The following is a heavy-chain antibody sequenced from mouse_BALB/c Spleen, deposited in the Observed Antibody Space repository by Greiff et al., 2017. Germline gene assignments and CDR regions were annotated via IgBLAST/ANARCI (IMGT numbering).Heavy chain of an antibody. D-gene: IGHD1-2*01. V-gene: IGHV5-6-4*01. CDR2: ISSGGSYT. CDR1: GFTFSSYT. CDR3: TRDAAFYYGLDY. J-gene: IGHJ2*01. Sequence: EVQLVESGGGLVKPGGSLKLSCAASGFTFSSYTMSWVRQTPEKRLEWVATISSGGSYTYYPDSVKGRFTISRDNAKNTLYLQMSSLKSEDTAMYYCTRDAAFYYGLDYWGQGTTLTVSS.